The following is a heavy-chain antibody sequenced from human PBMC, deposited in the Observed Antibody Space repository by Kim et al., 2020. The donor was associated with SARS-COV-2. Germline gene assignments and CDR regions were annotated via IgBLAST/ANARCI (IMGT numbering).Heavy chain of an antibody. V-gene: IGHV4-31*03. Sequence: SETLSLTCTVSGGSISSGGYYWSWIRQHPGKGLEWIGYIYYSGSTYYNPSLKSRVTISVDTSKNQFSLKLSSVTAADTAVYYCARGSYSSSWYRSRTPLDYWGQGTLVTVSS. CDR3: ARGSYSSSWYRSRTPLDY. J-gene: IGHJ4*02. CDR1: GGSISSGGYY. CDR2: IYYSGST. D-gene: IGHD6-13*01.